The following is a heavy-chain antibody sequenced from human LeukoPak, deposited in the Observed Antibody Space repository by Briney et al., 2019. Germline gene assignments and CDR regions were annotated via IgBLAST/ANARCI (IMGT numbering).Heavy chain of an antibody. CDR1: GFTFSSSW. V-gene: IGHV3-7*01. J-gene: IGHJ4*02. Sequence: AGGSLRLSCAAFGFTFSSSWMSWVRQAPGKGLEWVANIKQDGSEKYYVDSVKGRFTISRDNAKDSVYLQMNSLGVEDTAVYYCARGGRYSPELADYWGQGTLVTVSS. CDR3: ARGGRYSPELADY. D-gene: IGHD5-12*01. CDR2: IKQDGSEK.